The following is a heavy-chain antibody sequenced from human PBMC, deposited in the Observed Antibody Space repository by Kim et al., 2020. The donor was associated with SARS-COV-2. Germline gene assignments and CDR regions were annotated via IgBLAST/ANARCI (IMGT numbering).Heavy chain of an antibody. CDR2: IDPSDSYT. V-gene: IGHV5-10-1*01. D-gene: IGHD4-17*01. J-gene: IGHJ6*02. Sequence: GESLKISCKGSGYSFTSYWISWVRQMPGKGLEWMGRIDPSDSYTNYSPSFQGHVTISADKSISTAYLQWSSLKASDTAMYYCARLQSSPAGRYDYGDYTGGYYYYYYGMDVWGQGTTVTVSS. CDR3: ARLQSSPAGRYDYGDYTGGYYYYYYGMDV. CDR1: GYSFTSYW.